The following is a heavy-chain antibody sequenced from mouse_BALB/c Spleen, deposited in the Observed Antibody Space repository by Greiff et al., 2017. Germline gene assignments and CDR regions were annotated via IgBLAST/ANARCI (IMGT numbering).Heavy chain of an antibody. J-gene: IGHJ2*01. CDR2: ISYSGST. CDR1: GYSITSDYA. D-gene: IGHD4-1*01. Sequence: VQLQQSGPGLVKPSQSLSLTCTVTGYSITSDYAWNWIRQFPGNKLEWMGYISYSGSTSYNPSLKSRISITRDTSKNQFFLQLNSVTTEDTATYYCARRLGIDYWGQGTTLTVSS. CDR3: ARRLGIDY. V-gene: IGHV3-2*02.